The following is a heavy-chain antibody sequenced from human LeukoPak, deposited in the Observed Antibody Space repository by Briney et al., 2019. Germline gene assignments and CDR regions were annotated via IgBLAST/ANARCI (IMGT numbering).Heavy chain of an antibody. D-gene: IGHD5-18*01. CDR3: ARGWKGFSYENWFDP. V-gene: IGHV1-69*05. J-gene: IGHJ5*02. CDR1: GGTFSSYA. CDR2: IIPIFGTA. Sequence: ASVKVSCKASGGTFSSYAISWVRQAPGQGLEWMGGIIPIFGTANYAQKFQGRVTITTDESTSTAYMELSSLRSEDTAVCYCARGWKGFSYENWFDPWGQGTLVTVSS.